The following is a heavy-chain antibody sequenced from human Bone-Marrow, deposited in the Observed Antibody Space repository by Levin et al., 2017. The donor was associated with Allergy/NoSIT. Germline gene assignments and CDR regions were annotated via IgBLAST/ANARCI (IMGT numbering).Heavy chain of an antibody. CDR3: ARHGDEGASLNPYFSYGLDV. D-gene: IGHD1-26*01. V-gene: IGHV5-51*01. CDR2: IYPDDSDT. J-gene: IGHJ6*02. CDR1: GYSFTTYW. Sequence: GGSLRLSCQASGYSFTTYWIGWVRQMPGKGLEWMGIIYPDDSDTRYSPSFQGQVTISADKYIRTAYLQWNTLRASDTAIYYCARHGDEGASLNPYFSYGLDVWGQGTTVTVSS.